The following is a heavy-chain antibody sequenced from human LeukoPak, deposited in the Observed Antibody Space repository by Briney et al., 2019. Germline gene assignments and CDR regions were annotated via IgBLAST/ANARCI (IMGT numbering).Heavy chain of an antibody. CDR3: AKTPERRDVYRISPPFDY. Sequence: GGSLRLSCAASGFTFSTYGMHWVRQAPGKGLEWVAVISYDGSNKYYADSVKGRFTISRDNSKNTLCLQMNSLRGDDTAIYYCAKTPERRDVYRISPPFDYWGQGTLVTVSS. CDR1: GFTFSTYG. V-gene: IGHV3-30*18. J-gene: IGHJ4*02. CDR2: ISYDGSNK. D-gene: IGHD5-24*01.